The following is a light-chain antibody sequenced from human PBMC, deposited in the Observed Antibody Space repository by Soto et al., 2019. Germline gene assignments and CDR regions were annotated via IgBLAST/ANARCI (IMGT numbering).Light chain of an antibody. CDR3: QSYDSSNQDVV. CDR1: SGSIASNY. J-gene: IGLJ2*01. Sequence: NFMLTQPHSVSESPGKTVTISCTRSSGSIASNYVQWYQQRPGSAPTTVIYEDNRRPSGVPDRFSGSIDSSSNSASLTISGLKTEDEADYYCQSYDSSNQDVVFGGGTKVTVL. CDR2: EDN. V-gene: IGLV6-57*03.